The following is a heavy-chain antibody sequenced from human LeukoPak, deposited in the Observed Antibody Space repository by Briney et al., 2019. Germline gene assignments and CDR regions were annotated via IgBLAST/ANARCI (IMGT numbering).Heavy chain of an antibody. CDR3: ARWFDAFDI. CDR2: IYSGDST. D-gene: IGHD3-10*01. V-gene: IGHV3-66*01. Sequence: GGSLRLSCAASGFTVSNNYMYWVRQAPGKGLEWVSVIYSGDSTYYADSVKGRFSISRDNSKNTVYLQMNSLRAEDTAVYYCARWFDAFDIWGQGTMVTVSS. CDR1: GFTVSNNY. J-gene: IGHJ3*02.